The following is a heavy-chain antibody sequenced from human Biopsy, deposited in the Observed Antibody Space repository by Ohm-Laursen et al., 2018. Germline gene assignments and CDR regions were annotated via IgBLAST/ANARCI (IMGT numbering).Heavy chain of an antibody. V-gene: IGHV1-69*17. Sequence: SSVKVSCKPSGGTFSNYAISWVRQAPGEGLEWMGGIIAVSGLVNYAPKFQGRVSITADKSTTTAYMELSNLKSEDTAVYYCATPFQYYDSWGGYPPFDHWGQGTLVIVSS. CDR3: ATPFQYYDSWGGYPPFDH. CDR1: GGTFSNYA. CDR2: IIAVSGLV. D-gene: IGHD3-3*01. J-gene: IGHJ4*02.